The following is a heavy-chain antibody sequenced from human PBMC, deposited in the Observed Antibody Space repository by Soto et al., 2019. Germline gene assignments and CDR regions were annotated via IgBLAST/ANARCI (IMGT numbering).Heavy chain of an antibody. CDR1: GGSISVSNYY. CDR3: AREIMPLTNDWYFDL. D-gene: IGHD2-8*01. Sequence: SETLSLTCTVSGGSISVSNYYWGWIRQPPGKGLEWIGYIYYSGSTYYNPSLKSRVTISVDTSKNQFSLKLSSVTAADTAVYYCAREIMPLTNDWYFDLWGRGTLVTVSS. V-gene: IGHV4-30-4*08. CDR2: IYYSGST. J-gene: IGHJ2*01.